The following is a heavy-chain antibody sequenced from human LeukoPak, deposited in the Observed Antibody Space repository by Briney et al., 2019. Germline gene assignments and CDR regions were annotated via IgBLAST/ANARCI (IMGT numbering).Heavy chain of an antibody. CDR2: ISYDGSNK. Sequence: GGSLRLSCEASGFDIRNYAIHWVRQAPGKGLQWVAVISYDGSNKYYADSVKGRFTISRDNSKNTLYLQMNSLRAEDTAVYYCVRGGRRTLVVVATKGGVDYWGQGTLVTVSS. J-gene: IGHJ4*02. V-gene: IGHV3-30*04. CDR3: VRGGRRTLVVVATKGGVDY. CDR1: GFDIRNYA. D-gene: IGHD2-15*01.